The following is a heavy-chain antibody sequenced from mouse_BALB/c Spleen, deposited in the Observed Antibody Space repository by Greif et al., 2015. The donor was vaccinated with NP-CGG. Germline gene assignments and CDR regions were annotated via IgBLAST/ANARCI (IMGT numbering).Heavy chain of an antibody. J-gene: IGHJ3*01. Sequence: EVKLMESGGGLVKPGGSLKLSCAASGFTFSSYAMSWVRQSPEKRLEWVAEIGSGGSYTYYPDTVTGRFPISRDNAKNTRYLEMGSVRSEDTAMYYGARSGSTTGVLFAYWGQGTLVTVSA. D-gene: IGHD2-14*01. CDR3: ARSGSTTGVLFAY. CDR1: GFTFSSYA. V-gene: IGHV5-9-4*01. CDR2: IGSGGSYT.